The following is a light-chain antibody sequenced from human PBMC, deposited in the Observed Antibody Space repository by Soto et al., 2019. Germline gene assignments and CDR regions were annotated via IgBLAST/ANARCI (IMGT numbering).Light chain of an antibody. CDR2: EVS. J-gene: IGLJ1*01. CDR1: SSDVGGYNH. Sequence: QSVLTQPASVSESPGQSITISCAGTSSDVGGYNHVSWYQQHADKAPKLLIHEVSNRPSGVSNRFSGSKSGNTASLTISGLQAEDEADYYCTSYTSISTYVLGTANKVTV. CDR3: TSYTSISTYV. V-gene: IGLV2-14*01.